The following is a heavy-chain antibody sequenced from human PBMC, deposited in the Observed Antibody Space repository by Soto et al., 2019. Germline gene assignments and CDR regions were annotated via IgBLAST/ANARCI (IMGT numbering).Heavy chain of an antibody. Sequence: SETLSLTCAVYGGSFSGYYWSWIRQPPGKGLEWIGEINHSGSTNYNPSLKSRVTISVDTSKNQFSLKLSSVTAADTAVYYCARGRNLPQPHYMDVWGKGTTVTVSS. D-gene: IGHD1-1*01. V-gene: IGHV4-34*01. CDR1: GGSFSGYY. J-gene: IGHJ6*03. CDR3: ARGRNLPQPHYMDV. CDR2: INHSGST.